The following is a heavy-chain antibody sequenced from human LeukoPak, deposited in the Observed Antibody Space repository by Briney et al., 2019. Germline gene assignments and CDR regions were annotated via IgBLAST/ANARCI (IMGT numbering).Heavy chain of an antibody. CDR1: GFTFSTAS. V-gene: IGHV3-23*01. Sequence: GGSPRLSCAASGFTFSTASLHWVRQAPGRGLEWVSAFDTGFGTYYADSLKGRFTITRDNSKNTLFLQMNSLRAEDTAVYYCARSSGWWSLDYWGQGTLVTVSS. D-gene: IGHD6-19*01. CDR3: ARSSGWWSLDY. J-gene: IGHJ4*02. CDR2: FDTGFGT.